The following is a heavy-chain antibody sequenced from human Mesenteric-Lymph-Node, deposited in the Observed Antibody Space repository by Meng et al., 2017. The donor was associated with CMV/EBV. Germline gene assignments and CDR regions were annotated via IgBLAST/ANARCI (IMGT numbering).Heavy chain of an antibody. V-gene: IGHV1-2*06. CDR1: GYIFTGYS. CDR2: INPNSGVS. J-gene: IGHJ5*02. CDR3: SRDNVNPEGFDP. Sequence: QVQLVQSGAEVKKPGASVKVSCKASGYIFTGYSFHWVRQAPGQGLEWIGRINPNSGVSNSAQNFQGRVTMTRDTSISTAYMELGRLTSDDTAVYYCSRDNVNPEGFDPWGQGTLVTVSS. D-gene: IGHD2/OR15-2a*01.